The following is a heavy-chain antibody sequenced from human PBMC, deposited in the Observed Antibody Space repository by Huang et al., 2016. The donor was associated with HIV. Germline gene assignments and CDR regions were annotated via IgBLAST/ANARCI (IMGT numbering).Heavy chain of an antibody. CDR1: GGSVSGHY. V-gene: IGHV4-34*01. J-gene: IGHJ2*01. D-gene: IGHD6-13*01. Sequence: QVQLQQWGAGLLKPSETLSLTCAVYGGSVSGHYWSWIRQPPGKGLEWIAEINDNGYTNYTPSLKSRVTISVHQSRNQLALKLNSVTAADAAVYYCARASWYEPRSWYFGLWGRGTLVTVSS. CDR2: INDNGYT. CDR3: ARASWYEPRSWYFGL.